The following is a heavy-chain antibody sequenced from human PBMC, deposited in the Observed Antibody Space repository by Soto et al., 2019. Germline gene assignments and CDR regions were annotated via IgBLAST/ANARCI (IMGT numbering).Heavy chain of an antibody. J-gene: IGHJ5*02. Sequence: EVHLLESGGDLVQPGGSLRVSCVASGVSVSNYAMSWVRQAPGKGLEWVSGIRGSGTETHYADSVKGRFTISRDNSKNTVYLEMRSLNVGDTAVHYCARSEGAEGVVWFDTRGRGTLVTVSS. CDR3: ARSEGAEGVVWFDT. D-gene: IGHD1-26*01. V-gene: IGHV3-23*01. CDR1: GVSVSNYA. CDR2: IRGSGTET.